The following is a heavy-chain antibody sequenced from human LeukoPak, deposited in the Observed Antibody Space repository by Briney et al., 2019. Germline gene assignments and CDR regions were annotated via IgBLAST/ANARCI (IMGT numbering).Heavy chain of an antibody. CDR2: TYYRSKWYN. D-gene: IGHD6-13*01. J-gene: IGHJ6*02. V-gene: IGHV6-1*01. Sequence: SQTLSLTCAISGDSVSSNSADWNWIRQSPSRGLEWLGRTYYRSKWYNDYAVSVKSRITITPDTSKNQFSLQLNSVTPEDTAVYYCARDEALIAAAGVYYGMDVWGQGTTVTVSS. CDR1: GDSVSSNSAD. CDR3: ARDEALIAAAGVYYGMDV.